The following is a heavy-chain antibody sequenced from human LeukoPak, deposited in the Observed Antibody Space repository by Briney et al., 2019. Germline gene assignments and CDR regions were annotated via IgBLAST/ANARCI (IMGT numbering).Heavy chain of an antibody. CDR2: ISYSGST. D-gene: IGHD2-2*01. CDR1: GGYISPYF. J-gene: IGHJ4*02. V-gene: IGHV4-59*08. Sequence: SETLSLICTVSGGYISPYFWSWIRQPPGKGLVWIGCISYSGSTNYNPSLKSRVTISLDTSKNQFSLKLTSVTAADTAVYYCARSRGCSSMTCYVDYWGQGTLVTVSS. CDR3: ARSRGCSSMTCYVDY.